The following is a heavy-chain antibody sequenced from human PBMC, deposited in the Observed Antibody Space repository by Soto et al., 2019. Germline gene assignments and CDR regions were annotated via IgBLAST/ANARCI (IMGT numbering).Heavy chain of an antibody. D-gene: IGHD6-13*01. CDR1: GFSFSSYP. Sequence: EVQLLESGGDLIQPGGSLRLSCAASGFSFSSYPMSWVRQAPGKGLEWVAAISGAGISTYYADSVRGRFTISRENPKNTLYLQMSSLRAEDTALYYCAKDHLTSGGTFWFDPWGQGTLVTVSS. J-gene: IGHJ5*02. V-gene: IGHV3-23*01. CDR2: ISGAGIST. CDR3: AKDHLTSGGTFWFDP.